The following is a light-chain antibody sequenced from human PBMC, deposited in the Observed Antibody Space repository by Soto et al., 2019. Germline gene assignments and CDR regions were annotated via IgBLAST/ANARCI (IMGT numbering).Light chain of an antibody. CDR2: DAS. V-gene: IGKV1-5*01. CDR3: HQYNSDST. CDR1: QSISHY. J-gene: IGKJ2*01. Sequence: DIQMTQSPSSLSASVGDRVTITCRASQSISHYLAWYQHKPGKAPNLLIYDASTLEAGFPSRFSGSGSGTKFTLTISSLQPGDFATYYCHQYNSDSTFGQGTKLGIK.